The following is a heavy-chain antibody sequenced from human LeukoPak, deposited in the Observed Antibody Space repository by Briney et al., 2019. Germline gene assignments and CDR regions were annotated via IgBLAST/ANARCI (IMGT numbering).Heavy chain of an antibody. CDR1: GGSISSYY. CDR3: ARDSYGSYYFDY. CDR2: IYYSGSN. D-gene: IGHD5-18*01. Sequence: PSETLSLTCTVSGGSISSYYWSWIRQPPGKGLEWIGYIYYSGSNNYNPSLKSRVTISEGTSKNQFSLKLSSVTAADTAVYYCARDSYGSYYFDYWGQGTLVTVSS. V-gene: IGHV4-59*01. J-gene: IGHJ4*02.